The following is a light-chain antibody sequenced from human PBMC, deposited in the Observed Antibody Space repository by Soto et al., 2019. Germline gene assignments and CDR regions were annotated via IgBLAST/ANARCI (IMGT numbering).Light chain of an antibody. CDR3: QQYNSYSSWT. J-gene: IGKJ1*01. V-gene: IGKV1-5*01. CDR1: QNINSW. Sequence: DIQMTQSPSTLSASVGERVTITCRASQNINSWLAWYQQKPGKAPKLLIYDASSLESGVPSRFSGSGSGTEFTLTISSLQPDDFATYYCQQYNSYSSWTFGQGTKVDIK. CDR2: DAS.